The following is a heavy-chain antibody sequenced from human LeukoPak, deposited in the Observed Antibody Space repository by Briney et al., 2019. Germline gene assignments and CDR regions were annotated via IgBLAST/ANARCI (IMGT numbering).Heavy chain of an antibody. D-gene: IGHD6-13*01. V-gene: IGHV3-23*01. CDR3: AKEPDSSSWSGENDY. Sequence: IRFSCCTTYYADSVKGRFTISRDNSKNALYLQMNSLRAEDTAVYYCAKEPDSSSWSGENDYWGQGTLVTVSS. J-gene: IGHJ4*02. CDR2: IRFSCCTT.